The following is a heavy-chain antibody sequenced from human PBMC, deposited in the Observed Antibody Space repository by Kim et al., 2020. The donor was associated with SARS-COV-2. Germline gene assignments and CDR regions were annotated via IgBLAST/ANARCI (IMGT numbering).Heavy chain of an antibody. Sequence: GGSLRLSCAASGFTVSSNYMSWVRQAPGKGLEWVSVIYSGGSTYYADSVKGRFTISRHNSKNTLYLQMNSLRAEDTAVYYCAREGYPPYYYYGMDVWGQGTTVTVSS. V-gene: IGHV3-53*04. CDR3: AREGYPPYYYYGMDV. CDR2: IYSGGST. J-gene: IGHJ6*02. D-gene: IGHD2-15*01. CDR1: GFTVSSNY.